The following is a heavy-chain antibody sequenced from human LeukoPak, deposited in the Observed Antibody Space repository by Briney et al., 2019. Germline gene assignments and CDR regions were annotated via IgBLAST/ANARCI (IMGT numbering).Heavy chain of an antibody. V-gene: IGHV4-4*02. CDR2: IYHSGST. D-gene: IGHD5-12*01. CDR3: ARKTYSGYDGTFY. CDR1: GDSISSSYW. J-gene: IGHJ4*02. Sequence: SETLSLTCAVSGDSISSSYWRSRVRPPPGKGLEWIGEIYHSGSTNYNPSLKSRVTISVDKSKNQFSLKLRSVTAADTAVYYCARKTYSGYDGTFYWGQGTLVTVSS.